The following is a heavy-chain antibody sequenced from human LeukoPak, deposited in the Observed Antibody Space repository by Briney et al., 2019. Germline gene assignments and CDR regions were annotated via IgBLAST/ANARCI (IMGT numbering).Heavy chain of an antibody. V-gene: IGHV3-30*04. Sequence: GGSLRLSCAASGFTFSSYAMHWVRQAPGKGLEWVAVISYDGSNKYYADSVKGRFTISRDNSKNTLYLQMNSLRAEDTAVYYCARGGSPFDYWGQGTLVTVYS. J-gene: IGHJ4*02. CDR2: ISYDGSNK. CDR3: ARGGSPFDY. CDR1: GFTFSSYA.